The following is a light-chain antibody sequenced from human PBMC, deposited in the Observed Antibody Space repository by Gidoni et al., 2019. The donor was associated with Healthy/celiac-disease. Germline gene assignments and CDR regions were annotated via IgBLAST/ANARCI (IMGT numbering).Light chain of an antibody. V-gene: IGKV1-6*01. CDR1: QGIRND. J-gene: IGKJ2*01. CDR2: AAS. CDR3: LQDYNYPYT. Sequence: AIQMTQYPSSLSASVGDRVTITCRARQGIRNDLGWYQQKPGKAPKLLIYAASSLESGVPSRFSGSGSGTDFTLTISSLQAEDFATYYCLQDYNYPYTFGQGTKLEIK.